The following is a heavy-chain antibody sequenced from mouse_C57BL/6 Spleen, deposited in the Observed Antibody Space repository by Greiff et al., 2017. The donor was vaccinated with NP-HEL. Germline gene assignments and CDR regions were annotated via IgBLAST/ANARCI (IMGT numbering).Heavy chain of an antibody. Sequence: QVQLKQPGAELVMPGASVKLSCKASGYTFTSYWMHWVKQRPGQGLEWIGEIDPSDSYTNYNQKFKGKSTLTVDKSSSTAYMQLSSLTSEDSAVYYCARKITTVVAPPDVWGTGTTVTVSS. J-gene: IGHJ1*03. CDR3: ARKITTVVAPPDV. CDR1: GYTFTSYW. V-gene: IGHV1-69*01. D-gene: IGHD1-1*01. CDR2: IDPSDSYT.